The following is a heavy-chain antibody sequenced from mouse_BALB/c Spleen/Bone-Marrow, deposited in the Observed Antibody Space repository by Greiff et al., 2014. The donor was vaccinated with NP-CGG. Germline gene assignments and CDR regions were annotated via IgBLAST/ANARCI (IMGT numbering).Heavy chain of an antibody. J-gene: IGHJ4*01. CDR3: ARHGNLRNYYAMDY. CDR1: GYSFTSYY. V-gene: IGHV1-66*01. Sequence: QVQLKESGPELVEPGASVKISCKASGYSFTSYYIHWVKQRPGQGLEWIGWIFPGSGNTKYNEKFKGKATLTADTSSSTAYMQLSSLTSEDSAVYFCARHGNLRNYYAMDYWGQGTSVTVSS. D-gene: IGHD2-1*01. CDR2: IFPGSGNT.